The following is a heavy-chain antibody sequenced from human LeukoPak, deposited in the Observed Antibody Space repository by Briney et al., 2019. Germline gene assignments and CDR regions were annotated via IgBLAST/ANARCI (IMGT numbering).Heavy chain of an antibody. J-gene: IGHJ4*02. CDR1: GFTLSNHG. V-gene: IGHV3-23*01. CDR3: AKDDAWIRFGE. Sequence: PGGSLRLSCAASGFTLSNHGMNWVRQAPGKGLEWVSGISPSGDITYYADSVKGRFTISRDNSKNTLHLEVISLTAEDTAVYYCAKDDAWIRFGEWSQGTLVTVSS. D-gene: IGHD3-10*01. CDR2: ISPSGDIT.